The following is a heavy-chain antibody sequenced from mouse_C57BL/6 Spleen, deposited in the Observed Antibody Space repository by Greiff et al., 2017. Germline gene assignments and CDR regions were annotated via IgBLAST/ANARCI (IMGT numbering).Heavy chain of an antibody. D-gene: IGHD2-5*01. J-gene: IGHJ2*01. CDR2: IYTGDGDT. Sequence: QVQLQQSGPELVKPGASVKISCTASGYAFSSSWMNWVQQRPGKGLEWIGRIYTGDGDTNYNGTFKGKATLTAEKSSSTAYMQLSSPTSEDSAVYFCGGSNYDVDDWGQGTTLTVSS. CDR1: GYAFSSSW. CDR3: GGSNYDVDD. V-gene: IGHV1-82*01.